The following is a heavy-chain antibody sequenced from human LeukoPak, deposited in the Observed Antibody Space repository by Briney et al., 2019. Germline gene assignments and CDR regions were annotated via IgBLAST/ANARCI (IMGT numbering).Heavy chain of an antibody. CDR1: GGSISTYY. V-gene: IGHV4-59*01. D-gene: IGHD5-18*01. Sequence: SETLSLTCTVSGGSISTYYWTWIRQPPGKGLEWIGYIYYSGSTNYNPSLKSRVTISVDTSKNQFSLKLSSVTAADTAVYYCARAGNSYGEYYMDVWGKGTTVTISS. J-gene: IGHJ6*03. CDR3: ARAGNSYGEYYMDV. CDR2: IYYSGST.